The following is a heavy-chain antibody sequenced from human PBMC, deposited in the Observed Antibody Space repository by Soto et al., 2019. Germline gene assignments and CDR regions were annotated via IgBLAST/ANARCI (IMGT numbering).Heavy chain of an antibody. V-gene: IGHV1-18*01. J-gene: IGHJ2*01. CDR3: ARVGVDCSGGSCYLPDWYFDL. D-gene: IGHD2-15*01. CDR2: ISAYNGNT. CDR1: GYTFTSYG. Sequence: QVQLVQSGAEVKKPGASVKVSCKASGYTFTSYGISWVRQAPGQGLEWMGWISAYNGNTNYAQKLQGRVTMTTDTSTSTDYMELRSLRSDDTAVYYCARVGVDCSGGSCYLPDWYFDLWGRGTLVTVSS.